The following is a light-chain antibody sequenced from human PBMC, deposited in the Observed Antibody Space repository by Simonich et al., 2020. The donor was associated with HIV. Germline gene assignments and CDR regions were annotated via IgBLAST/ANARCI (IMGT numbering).Light chain of an antibody. CDR2: EDT. V-gene: IGLV2-23*01. CDR1: SSDVGSYNL. J-gene: IGLJ2*01. Sequence: QSALTQPASVSGSPGQSITISCTGTSSDVGSYNLVSWYQQHPGTAPKLLIYEDTRLPSGVSNRFSGSKSGNTASLTISGLQADDETDYYCCSYAGRVVFGGGTKLTVL. CDR3: CSYAGRVV.